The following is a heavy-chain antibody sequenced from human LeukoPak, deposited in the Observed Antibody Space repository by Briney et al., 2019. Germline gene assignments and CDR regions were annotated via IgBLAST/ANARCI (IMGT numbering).Heavy chain of an antibody. CDR1: GGSISSSSYY. Sequence: PSETLSLTCTVSGGSISSSSYYWGWIRQPPGKGLEWIGYIYSSGTTNYNPSLKSRVTISVDTSKNQFSLNLSSVTAADTAVYYCARAKTKVYWNFDLWGRGTLVTVSS. CDR3: ARAKTKVYWNFDL. V-gene: IGHV4-61*05. CDR2: IYSSGTT. J-gene: IGHJ2*01.